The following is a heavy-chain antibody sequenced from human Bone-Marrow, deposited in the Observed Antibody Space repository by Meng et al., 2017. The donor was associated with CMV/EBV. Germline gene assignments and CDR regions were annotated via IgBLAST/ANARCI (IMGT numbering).Heavy chain of an antibody. Sequence: SETLSLTCAVYGGSFSGYYWSWIRQPPGKGLEWIGEINHSGSTNYNPSLKSRVTISVDTSKNQFSLKLSSVTAADTAVYYCARVNYYKIVVVINNWFDPWGQGTLVTVSS. V-gene: IGHV4-34*01. J-gene: IGHJ5*02. CDR3: ARVNYYKIVVVINNWFDP. CDR2: INHSGST. D-gene: IGHD3-22*01. CDR1: GGSFSGYY.